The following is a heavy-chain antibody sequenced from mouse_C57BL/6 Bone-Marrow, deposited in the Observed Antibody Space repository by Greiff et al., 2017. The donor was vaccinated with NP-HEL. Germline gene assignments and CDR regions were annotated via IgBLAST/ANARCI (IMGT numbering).Heavy chain of an antibody. CDR1: GYTFTDYY. Sequence: VQLQQSGAELVRPGASVKLSCKASGYTFTDYYINWVKQRPGQGLEWIARIYPGSGNTYYNEKFKGKATLTAEKSSSTAYMQLSSLTSEDSAVYFCARRALNWDDYWGQGTTLTVSS. CDR2: IYPGSGNT. D-gene: IGHD4-1*02. CDR3: ARRALNWDDY. J-gene: IGHJ2*01. V-gene: IGHV1-76*01.